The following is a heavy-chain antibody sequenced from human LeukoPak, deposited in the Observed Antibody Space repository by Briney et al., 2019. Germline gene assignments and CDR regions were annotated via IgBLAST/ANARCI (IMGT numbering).Heavy chain of an antibody. CDR1: GGSISSYY. D-gene: IGHD3-10*01. V-gene: IGHV4-59*01. Sequence: SETLSLTCTVSGGSISSYYWSWIRQPPGKGLEWIGYIYYSGSTNYNPSLKSRVTISVDTSKNQFSLKLSSVTAADTAVYYCARACPYGAIDYWGQGTLVTVSS. CDR2: IYYSGST. J-gene: IGHJ4*02. CDR3: ARACPYGAIDY.